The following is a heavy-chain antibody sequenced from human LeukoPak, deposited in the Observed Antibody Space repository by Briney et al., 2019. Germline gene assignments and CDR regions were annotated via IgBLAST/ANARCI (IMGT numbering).Heavy chain of an antibody. V-gene: IGHV1-2*02. D-gene: IGHD2-2*01. CDR2: INPNSGGT. CDR1: GYTFTGYY. Sequence: GASVKVSCKASGYTFTGYYMHWVRHAPGQGLEWMGWINPNSGGTNYAQKSQGRVTMTRDTSISTPYMELSRLRSDDTAVYYCARGRFVLIGYCSSTSCYEFDYWGQGTLVTVSS. J-gene: IGHJ4*02. CDR3: ARGRFVLIGYCSSTSCYEFDY.